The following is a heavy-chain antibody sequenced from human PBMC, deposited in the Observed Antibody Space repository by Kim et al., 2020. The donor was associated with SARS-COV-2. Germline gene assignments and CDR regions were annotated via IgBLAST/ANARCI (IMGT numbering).Heavy chain of an antibody. CDR2: ISSNGGST. J-gene: IGHJ4*01. CDR3: VPSPTSRYSSGWYLFDY. V-gene: IGHV3-64D*09. CDR1: GFTFSSYA. Sequence: GGSLRLSCSASGFTFSSYAMHWVRQAPGKGLEYVSAISSNGGSTYYADSVKGRFTISRDNSKNTLYLQMSSLRAEDTAVYYCVPSPTSRYSSGWYLFDYWGQEPWSPSPQ. D-gene: IGHD6-19*01.